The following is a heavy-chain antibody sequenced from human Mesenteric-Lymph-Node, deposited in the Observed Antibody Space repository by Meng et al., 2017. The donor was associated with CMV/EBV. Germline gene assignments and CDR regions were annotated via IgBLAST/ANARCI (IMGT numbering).Heavy chain of an antibody. Sequence: GESLKISCAASGFTVSSNYMSWVRQAPGKGLEWVSVIYSGGSTYYADSVKGRFTISRDNSKNTLYLQMNSLRAEDTAVYYCARDEVGASGWGQGTLVTVSS. J-gene: IGHJ4*02. CDR1: GFTVSSNY. CDR2: IYSGGST. D-gene: IGHD1-26*01. CDR3: ARDEVGASG. V-gene: IGHV3-53*01.